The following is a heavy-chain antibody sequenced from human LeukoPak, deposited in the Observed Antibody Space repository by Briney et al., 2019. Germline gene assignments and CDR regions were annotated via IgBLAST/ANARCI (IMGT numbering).Heavy chain of an antibody. Sequence: PGGSLRLSCAASGFTFDDYAMHWVRQAPGKGLEWVSGISWNSGSIGYADSVKGRFTISRDNAKNSLYLQMNSLRAEDTALYYCATYGDCLGDYWGQGTLVTVSS. CDR2: ISWNSGSI. J-gene: IGHJ4*02. CDR1: GFTFDDYA. V-gene: IGHV3-9*01. CDR3: ATYGDCLGDY. D-gene: IGHD2-21*02.